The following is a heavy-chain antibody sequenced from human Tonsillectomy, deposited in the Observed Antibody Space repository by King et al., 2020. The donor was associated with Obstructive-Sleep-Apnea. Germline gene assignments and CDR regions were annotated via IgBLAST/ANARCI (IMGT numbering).Heavy chain of an antibody. CDR2: IWPGASDT. D-gene: IGHD2-15*01. Sequence: VQLVESGAEVKKPGESLKISCKGSGYSFATYWIGWVRQMPGKGLEWMGIIWPGASDTRYSPSFQGQVIISAAKSINTAYLQWITLKASDTAMYYCPRVVSSGRGHFDYWGQGTLVTVSS. CDR3: PRVVSSGRGHFDY. J-gene: IGHJ4*02. CDR1: GYSFATYW. V-gene: IGHV5-51*01.